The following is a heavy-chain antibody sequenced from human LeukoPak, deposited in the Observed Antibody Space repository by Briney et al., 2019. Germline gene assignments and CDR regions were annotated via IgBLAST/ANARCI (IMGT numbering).Heavy chain of an antibody. CDR1: GGTFSSYA. V-gene: IGHV1-69*06. J-gene: IGHJ5*02. CDR2: IIPIFGTA. CDR3: ARSLAAAGNWFDP. D-gene: IGHD6-13*01. Sequence: SVKVSCKASGGTFSSYAISWVRQAPGQGLEWMGGIIPIFGTANYAQKFQGRVTITADKSTSTAYMELSSLRSEDTAVYYCARSLAAAGNWFDPWGQGTLVTVSS.